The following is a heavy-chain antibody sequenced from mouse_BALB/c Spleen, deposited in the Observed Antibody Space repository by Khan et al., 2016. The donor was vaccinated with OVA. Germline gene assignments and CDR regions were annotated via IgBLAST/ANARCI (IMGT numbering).Heavy chain of an antibody. CDR3: ARSRWLHCFGMDY. CDR2: IYWDDDK. D-gene: IGHD2-3*01. Sequence: QVTLKESGPGILQPSQTLSLTCSFSGFSLSSSGMGVSWIRQPSGKGLEWLAHIYWDDDKRYNPSLKSRLTVSKDTSSNQVFLNITNVPPAATATYYCARSRWLHCFGMDYWGQGTSVIVSS. J-gene: IGHJ4*01. V-gene: IGHV8-12*01. CDR1: GFSLSSSGMG.